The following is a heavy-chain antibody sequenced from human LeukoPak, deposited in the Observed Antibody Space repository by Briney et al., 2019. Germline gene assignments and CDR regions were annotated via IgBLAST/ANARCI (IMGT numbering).Heavy chain of an antibody. CDR2: ISSRGSYT. CDR3: ARIDAFDI. CDR1: GFTFSNYN. J-gene: IGHJ3*02. V-gene: IGHV3-21*06. Sequence: GGSLRLSCAASGFTFSNYNMNWVRQAPGKGPEWVSYISSRGSYTYHADSVKGRFTISRDNAKNSLYLQMNSLRAEDTAVYYCARIDAFDIWGQGTMVTVSS.